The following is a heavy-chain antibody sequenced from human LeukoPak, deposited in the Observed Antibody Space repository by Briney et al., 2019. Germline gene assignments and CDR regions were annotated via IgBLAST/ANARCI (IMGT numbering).Heavy chain of an antibody. CDR1: GFIFEEHG. D-gene: IGHD3-22*01. CDR3: ARVAGYYDSSGYYVRY. J-gene: IGHJ4*02. Sequence: GSLRLSCAASGFIFEEHGMSWVRQVPGKGLEWVSGINWNGGSTGYAESAKGRFTISRDNAKNSLYLQMNSLRAEDAAVYYCARVAGYYDSSGYYVRYWGQGTLVTVSS. CDR2: INWNGGST. V-gene: IGHV3-20*04.